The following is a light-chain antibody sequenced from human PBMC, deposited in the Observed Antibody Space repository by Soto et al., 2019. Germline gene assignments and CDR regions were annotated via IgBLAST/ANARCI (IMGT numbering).Light chain of an antibody. Sequence: EMGLTQSPGTLSLSPGERATLSCRASQSVSSSYLAWYKQKPWEAPSLLIYGASSTATGIPARFSGSGCGTDFTLTISSLEPEDLVVYYCEDDGSCLLNLGRGTKVDIK. V-gene: IGKV3-20*01. CDR3: EDDGSCLLN. CDR2: GAS. J-gene: IGKJ3*01. CDR1: QSVSSSY.